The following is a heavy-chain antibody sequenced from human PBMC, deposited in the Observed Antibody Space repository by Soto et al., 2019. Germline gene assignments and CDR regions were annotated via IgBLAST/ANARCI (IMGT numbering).Heavy chain of an antibody. D-gene: IGHD2-15*01. J-gene: IGHJ6*02. Sequence: QLQLQESGPGLVKPSETLSLTCTVSGGSISSSSYYWGWIRQPPGKGLEWIGSIYYSGSTYYNPSLKSRVTISVDTSKNQFSLKLSSVTAADTAVYYCARLSNTALYCSGGSCYSWPWYYYYYGMDVWGQGTTVTVSS. CDR1: GGSISSSSYY. V-gene: IGHV4-39*01. CDR3: ARLSNTALYCSGGSCYSWPWYYYYYGMDV. CDR2: IYYSGST.